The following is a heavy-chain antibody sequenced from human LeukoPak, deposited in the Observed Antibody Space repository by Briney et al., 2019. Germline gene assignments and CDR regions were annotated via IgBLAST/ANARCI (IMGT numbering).Heavy chain of an antibody. Sequence: PGGSLRLSCAASGFTFSNIWMSWVRQAPGKGLEWVANIKHDGSETNYVDSVKGRFTISRDNAKNPLHLQMNSLRAEDTAVYYCAKNGGPHGMDVWGQGTTVTVSS. CDR3: AKNGGPHGMDV. J-gene: IGHJ6*02. V-gene: IGHV3-7*02. CDR2: IKHDGSET. D-gene: IGHD3-10*01. CDR1: GFTFSNIW.